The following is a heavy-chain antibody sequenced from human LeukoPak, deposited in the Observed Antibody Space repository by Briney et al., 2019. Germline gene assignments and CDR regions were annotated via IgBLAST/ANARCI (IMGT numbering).Heavy chain of an antibody. CDR3: ARGWLQSGFDY. CDR2: TYYNSNWYN. CDR1: GDGVSTNSVG. V-gene: IGHV6-1*01. D-gene: IGHD5-24*01. J-gene: IGHJ4*02. Sequence: SQTLSLTCAISGDGVSTNSVGWNWIRQSPSRGLEWLGRTYYNSNWYNHYAVSVKSRIIINPDTSKNQFSLQLNSVTPEDTAVYYCARGWLQSGFDYWGQGTLVTVSS.